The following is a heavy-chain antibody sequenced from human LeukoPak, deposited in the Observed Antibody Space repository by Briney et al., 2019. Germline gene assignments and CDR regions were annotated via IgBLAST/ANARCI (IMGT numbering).Heavy chain of an antibody. J-gene: IGHJ5*02. CDR1: GDSVSSNCVT. V-gene: IGHV6-1*01. D-gene: IGHD2-2*01. Sequence: SQTLSLTCAISGDSVSSNCVTWNWIRQSPSRGLEWLGRTYYRSTWYNDYAVPVRGRITVNPDTSKNQFSLHLNSVTPEDTAVYYCARRLTQYDCFDPWGQGILVTVSS. CDR3: ARRLTQYDCFDP. CDR2: TYYRSTWYN.